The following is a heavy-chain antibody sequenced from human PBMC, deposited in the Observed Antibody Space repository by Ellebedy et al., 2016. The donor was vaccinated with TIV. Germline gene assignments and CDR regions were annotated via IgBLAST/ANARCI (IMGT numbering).Heavy chain of an antibody. Sequence: PGGSLRLSCAASGFSFNSYAMSWVRQAPGKGLEWVSGISPSGGSTYYADSVKGRFTISRDNSKNTLFLQVNSLRAEDTAVYYCAKKGPEKWFFDLWGRGTLVTVSS. CDR2: ISPSGGST. D-gene: IGHD1-14*01. CDR1: GFSFNSYA. V-gene: IGHV3-23*01. J-gene: IGHJ2*01. CDR3: AKKGPEKWFFDL.